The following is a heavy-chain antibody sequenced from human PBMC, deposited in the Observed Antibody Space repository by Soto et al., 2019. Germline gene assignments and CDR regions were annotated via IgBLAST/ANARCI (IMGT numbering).Heavy chain of an antibody. V-gene: IGHV1-3*01. CDR3: ARESSLYSSSSRSYYGMDV. Sequence: ASVKVSCKASGYTFTSYAMHWVRQAPGQRLEWMGWINAGNGNTKYSQKFQGRVTIARDTSASKAYMELSSLRSEDTAVYYCARESSLYSSSSRSYYGMDVWGQGTTVTVSS. CDR1: GYTFTSYA. CDR2: INAGNGNT. D-gene: IGHD6-6*01. J-gene: IGHJ6*02.